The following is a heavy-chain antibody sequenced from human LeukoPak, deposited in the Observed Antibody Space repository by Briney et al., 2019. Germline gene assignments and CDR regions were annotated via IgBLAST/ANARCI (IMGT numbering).Heavy chain of an antibody. Sequence: SGGSLRLSCAASGFTVSSNYMSWVRQAPGKGLEWVSVIYSGGSTYYADFVKGRFAISRDNSKNTLYLQMNSLRAEDTAVYYCARAAIGYNPSGGPIAEYFQHWGQGTLVTVSS. CDR2: IYSGGST. D-gene: IGHD1-14*01. V-gene: IGHV3-53*01. J-gene: IGHJ1*01. CDR3: ARAAIGYNPSGGPIAEYFQH. CDR1: GFTVSSNY.